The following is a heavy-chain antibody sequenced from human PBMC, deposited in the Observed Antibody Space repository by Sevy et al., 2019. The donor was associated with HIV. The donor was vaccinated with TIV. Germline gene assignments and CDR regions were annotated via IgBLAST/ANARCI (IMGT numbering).Heavy chain of an antibody. D-gene: IGHD1-7*01. Sequence: SETLSLTCTVSGGSISSYYWSWIRQPPGKGLEWIGYIYYSGSTNYNPSLKSRVTISVDTSKDQFSLKLSSVTAADTAVYYCAGGGITGTTDYWGQGTLVTVSS. CDR1: GGSISSYY. CDR2: IYYSGST. V-gene: IGHV4-59*01. CDR3: AGGGITGTTDY. J-gene: IGHJ4*02.